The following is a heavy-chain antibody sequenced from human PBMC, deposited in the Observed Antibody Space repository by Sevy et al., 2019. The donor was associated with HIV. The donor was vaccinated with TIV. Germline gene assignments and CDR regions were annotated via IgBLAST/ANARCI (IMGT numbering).Heavy chain of an antibody. V-gene: IGHV3-33*01. CDR1: GFTFSSYG. CDR3: ARDRTYYYDSSGYYSPDAFDI. CDR2: IWYDGSNK. D-gene: IGHD3-22*01. J-gene: IGHJ3*02. Sequence: GESLKISCAASGFTFSSYGMHWVRQAPGKGLEWVAVIWYDGSNKYYADSVKGRFTISRDNSKNTLYLQMNSLRAEDTAVYYCARDRTYYYDSSGYYSPDAFDIWGQGTMVTVSS.